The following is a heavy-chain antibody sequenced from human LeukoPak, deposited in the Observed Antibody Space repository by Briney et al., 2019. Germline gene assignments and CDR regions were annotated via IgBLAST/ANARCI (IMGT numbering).Heavy chain of an antibody. CDR3: ATRKLGNDY. V-gene: IGHV4-61*01. CDR2: IYYTET. Sequence: SETLSLTCTVPGGSISSSSYYWSWIRQSPGKGLEWIGYIYYTETSYNPSLKSRVTISADTSKNQFSLKLYSVTAADTAVYYCATRKLGNDYWGQGTLVTVSS. D-gene: IGHD7-27*01. J-gene: IGHJ4*02. CDR1: GGSISSSSYY.